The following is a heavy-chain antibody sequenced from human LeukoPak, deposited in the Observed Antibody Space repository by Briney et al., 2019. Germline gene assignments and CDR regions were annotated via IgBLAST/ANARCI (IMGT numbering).Heavy chain of an antibody. Sequence: GGSLRLSCAASGFTFSSYSMTWVRQAPGKGLGWVSYITRSSSARYYADAVKGRFTISRDNAKNSLYLQMNSLRAEDTAVYYCATQWELHPAFWGQGTLVTVSS. D-gene: IGHD1-26*01. CDR3: ATQWELHPAF. CDR2: ITRSSSAR. V-gene: IGHV3-48*01. CDR1: GFTFSSYS. J-gene: IGHJ4*02.